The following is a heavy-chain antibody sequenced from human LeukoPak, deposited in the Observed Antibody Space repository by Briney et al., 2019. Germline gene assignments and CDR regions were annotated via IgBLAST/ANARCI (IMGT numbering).Heavy chain of an antibody. J-gene: IGHJ4*02. V-gene: IGHV3-23*01. D-gene: IGHD3-3*01. CDR3: AKQEGGDYDFWSGYYPNHFDY. CDR2: ISGSGGST. Sequence: PGGSLRLSCAASGFTFSSYEMNWVRQAPGKGLEWVSAISGSGGSTYYADSVKGRFTISRDNSKNTLYLQMNSLRAEDTAVYYCAKQEGGDYDFWSGYYPNHFDYWGQGTLVTVSS. CDR1: GFTFSSYE.